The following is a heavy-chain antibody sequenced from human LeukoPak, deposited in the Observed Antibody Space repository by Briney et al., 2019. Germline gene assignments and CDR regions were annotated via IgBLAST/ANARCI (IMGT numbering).Heavy chain of an antibody. V-gene: IGHV3-74*01. Sequence: GGSLRLSCAASGFTFSSYWMHWVRQAPGKGLVWVSRINIDGSSTSYADSVKGRFPILRDNAKNTVYLQMNSLRAEDTAVYYCAELGITMIGGVWGKGTTVTISS. D-gene: IGHD3-10*02. CDR1: GFTFSSYW. J-gene: IGHJ6*04. CDR2: INIDGSST. CDR3: AELGITMIGGV.